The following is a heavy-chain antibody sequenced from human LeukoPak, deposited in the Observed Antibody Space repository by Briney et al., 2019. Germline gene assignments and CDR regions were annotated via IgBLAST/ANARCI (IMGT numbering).Heavy chain of an antibody. CDR3: ARPLYCSDGSCLNWFDA. D-gene: IGHD2-15*01. Sequence: SVKVSCKASGGTFSSYAISWVRQAPGQGLEWMGGIIPIFGTANYAQKFQGRVAMTRDTSISTAYMELSSLRSDDTAVYYCARPLYCSDGSCLNWFDAWGQGTLVTVSS. CDR2: IIPIFGTA. J-gene: IGHJ5*02. V-gene: IGHV1-69*05. CDR1: GGTFSSYA.